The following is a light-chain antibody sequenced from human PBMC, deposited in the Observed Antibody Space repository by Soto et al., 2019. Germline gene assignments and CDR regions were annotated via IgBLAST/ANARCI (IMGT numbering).Light chain of an antibody. J-gene: IGLJ2*01. Sequence: QSALTQPPSASGSPGQSVTISCTGSSSDIGRFDYVSWYQQHPDKAPKLLLSEVLHRPSGIPERFSGSNSGNTATLTISRVEAGDEADYYCQVWDSSSDHVVFGGGTKLTVL. CDR2: EVL. CDR3: QVWDSSSDHVV. CDR1: SSDIGRFDY. V-gene: IGLV2-8*01.